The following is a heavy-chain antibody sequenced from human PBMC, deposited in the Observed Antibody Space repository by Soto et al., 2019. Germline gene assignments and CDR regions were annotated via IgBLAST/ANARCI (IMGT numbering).Heavy chain of an antibody. CDR2: ISSSGSTI. D-gene: IGHD1-1*01. V-gene: IGHV3-48*04. CDR3: ARDNWNDLDY. Sequence: EVQLLESGGGLVQPGGSLRLSCAASGFTFSSYAMSWVRQAPGKGLEWVSYISSSGSTIYYADSVKGRFTISRDNAKNSLYLQMHSLRAEDTAMYFCARDNWNDLDYWGQGTLVTVSS. J-gene: IGHJ4*02. CDR1: GFTFSSYA.